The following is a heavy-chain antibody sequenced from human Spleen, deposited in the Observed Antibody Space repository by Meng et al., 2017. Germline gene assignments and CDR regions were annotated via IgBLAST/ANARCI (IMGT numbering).Heavy chain of an antibody. Sequence: HGQALQCRAGVKKPGASVQVSCKGSDYTLTSDGFSWVRQAPGQGLQWMGWINVYNGITNYGRNFQGRVTLTTDTSTSTGYMELRSLTSDDTAVYYCATRGNPYLDRWGQGTLVTVSS. V-gene: IGHV1-18*04. CDR1: DYTLTSDG. CDR2: INVYNGIT. CDR3: ATRGNPYLDR. J-gene: IGHJ4*02.